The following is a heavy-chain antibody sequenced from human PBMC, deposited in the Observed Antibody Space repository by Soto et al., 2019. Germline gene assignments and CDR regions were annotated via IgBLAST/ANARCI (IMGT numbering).Heavy chain of an antibody. V-gene: IGHV4-34*01. CDR2: ISPSGTT. CDR1: GGSFSDNY. J-gene: IGHJ4*02. CDR3: VTSLWFGTQPEI. Sequence: LSLTCAVYGGSFSDNYWTWFRQPPGKGLEWIGEISPSGTTKYIASLRSRATISVDTSKRHYSLKVTSVTGADTAVYYCVTSLWFGTQPEIWGQGALVTVSS. D-gene: IGHD3-10*01.